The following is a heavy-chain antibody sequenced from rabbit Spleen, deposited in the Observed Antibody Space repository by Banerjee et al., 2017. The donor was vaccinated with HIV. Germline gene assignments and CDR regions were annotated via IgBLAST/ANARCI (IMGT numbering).Heavy chain of an antibody. CDR3: ARGYASSSGLPTYYFNL. V-gene: IGHV1S43*01. J-gene: IGHJ4*01. CDR1: GFDLSSSYY. D-gene: IGHD1-1*01. CDR2: IYASSGIT. Sequence: QEQLEESGGGLVKPEGSLTLTCKASGFDLSSSYYMCWVRQAPGKGLEWIGCIYASSGITYYASWVNGRFTISSHNAQNTLYLQLNSLTAADTATYFCARGYASSSGLPTYYFNLWGPGTLVTVS.